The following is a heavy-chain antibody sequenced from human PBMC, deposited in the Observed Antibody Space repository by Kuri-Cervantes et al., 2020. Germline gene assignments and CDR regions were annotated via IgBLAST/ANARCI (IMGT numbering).Heavy chain of an antibody. Sequence: SETLSLTCTVSGGSVSSGSYYWSWIRQPPGKGLEWIGYIYYSGSTYYNPSLKSRVTISVDTYKNQSSLKLSSVTAADTAVYYCARDRGSGRYYNWFDYWGQGTLVTVSS. CDR1: GGSVSSGSYY. D-gene: IGHD3-10*01. V-gene: IGHV4-31*03. J-gene: IGHJ4*02. CDR3: ARDRGSGRYYNWFDY. CDR2: IYYSGST.